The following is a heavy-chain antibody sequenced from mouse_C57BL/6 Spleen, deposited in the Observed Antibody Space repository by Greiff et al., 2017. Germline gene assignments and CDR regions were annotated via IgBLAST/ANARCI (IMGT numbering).Heavy chain of an antibody. CDR2: IDPSDSET. J-gene: IGHJ2*01. Sequence: QVQLQQPGAELVRPGSSVKLSCKASGYTFTSYWMHWVKQRPIQGLEWIGNIDPSDSETHYNQKFKDKATLTVDKSSSTAYMQLSSLTSEDSAVYYCAREQGGYYFGYWGQGTTLTVSS. CDR1: GYTFTSYW. V-gene: IGHV1-52*01. CDR3: AREQGGYYFGY.